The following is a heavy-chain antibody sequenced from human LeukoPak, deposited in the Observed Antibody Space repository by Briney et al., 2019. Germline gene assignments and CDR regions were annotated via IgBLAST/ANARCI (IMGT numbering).Heavy chain of an antibody. V-gene: IGHV4-34*01. CDR1: GGSFSGYY. CDR2: INHSGST. D-gene: IGHD6-13*01. Sequence: SETLSLTCAVYGGSFSGYYWSWIRQPPGKGLEWIGEINHSGSTNYNPSLKSRVTISVDTSKNQFSLKLSSVTAADTAVYYCARESYSSSWPNWFDPWGQGTLVTVSS. CDR3: ARESYSSSWPNWFDP. J-gene: IGHJ5*02.